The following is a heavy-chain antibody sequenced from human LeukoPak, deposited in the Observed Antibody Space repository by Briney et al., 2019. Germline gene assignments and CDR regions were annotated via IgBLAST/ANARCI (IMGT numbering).Heavy chain of an antibody. CDR1: GGSISSYY. J-gene: IGHJ6*02. CDR3: ARGLGITMVRGVTIHYYGMDV. CDR2: IYYSGST. D-gene: IGHD3-10*01. V-gene: IGHV4-59*01. Sequence: SETLSLTCTVSGGSISSYYWSWIRQPPGKGLEWIGYIYYSGSTNYNPSLKSRVTISVDTSKNQFSLKLSSVTAADTAVYYCARGLGITMVRGVTIHYYGMDVWGQGTTVTVSS.